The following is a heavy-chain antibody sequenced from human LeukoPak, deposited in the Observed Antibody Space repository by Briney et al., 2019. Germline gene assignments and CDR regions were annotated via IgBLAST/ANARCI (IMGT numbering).Heavy chain of an antibody. Sequence: SETLSLTCTVSGGSISSDGYYWSWIRQHPGKGLEWIGYIYYSGNTYYNPSLKSRVTISVDTSKNQFSLKLTSVTAADTAVYYCARGTDTYAKGWFDPWGQGTLVTVSS. J-gene: IGHJ5*02. CDR1: GGSISSDGYY. CDR3: ARGTDTYAKGWFDP. D-gene: IGHD2-2*01. V-gene: IGHV4-31*03. CDR2: IYYSGNT.